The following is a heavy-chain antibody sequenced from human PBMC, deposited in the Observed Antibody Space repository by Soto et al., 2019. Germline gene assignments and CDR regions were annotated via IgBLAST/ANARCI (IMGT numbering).Heavy chain of an antibody. D-gene: IGHD1-1*01. Sequence: QVQLVQSGAEVKKPGASVKVSCKASGYTFTNYAMHWVRQAPGQRLEWMGWIIPGNGDTKYSQKFQGRVTFTRDTSASTAYMELSSLRSEDAAVYYCTSVEYGDYWGQGTLVTVSS. V-gene: IGHV1-3*01. J-gene: IGHJ4*02. CDR3: TSVEYGDY. CDR2: IIPGNGDT. CDR1: GYTFTNYA.